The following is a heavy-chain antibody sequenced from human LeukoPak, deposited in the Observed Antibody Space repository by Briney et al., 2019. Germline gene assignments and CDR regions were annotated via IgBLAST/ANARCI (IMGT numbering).Heavy chain of an antibody. V-gene: IGHV1-69*06. CDR1: GGTFNSYA. CDR3: ARLGYCSGGSCYKYALFDP. D-gene: IGHD2-15*01. CDR2: IIPMSDTA. J-gene: IGHJ5*02. Sequence: SVKVSCKASGGTFNSYAISWVRQAPGQGLEWMGGIIPMSDTANYPQKFRGRLTITADIPTSTVYMELSSLRSEDTAVYYCARLGYCSGGSCYKYALFDPWGQGTLVTVSS.